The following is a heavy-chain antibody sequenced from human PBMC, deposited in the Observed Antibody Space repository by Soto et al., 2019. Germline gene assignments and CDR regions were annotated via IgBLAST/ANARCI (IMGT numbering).Heavy chain of an antibody. CDR3: ARHGGESYYCSYFQH. CDR2: IYYSGST. Sequence: QLQLQESGPGLVKPSETLSLTCTVSGGSISSSSYYWGWIRQPPGKGLEWIGSIYYSGSTYYNPSFTGRVTISVDTSKNQFSLKLRSVTAASTVVYYCARHGGESYYCSYFQHCGQGTLVTVIS. J-gene: IGHJ1*01. D-gene: IGHD3-10*01. CDR1: GGSISSSSYY. V-gene: IGHV4-39*01.